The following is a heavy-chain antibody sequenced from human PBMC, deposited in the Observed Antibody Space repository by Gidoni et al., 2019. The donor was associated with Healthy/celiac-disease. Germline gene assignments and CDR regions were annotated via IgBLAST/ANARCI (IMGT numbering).Heavy chain of an antibody. CDR3: ARSRDGYNFERFRIDWYFDL. D-gene: IGHD5-12*01. J-gene: IGHJ2*01. V-gene: IGHV4-39*01. Sequence: QLQLQESGPGLVKPSETLSLTCTVSGGSISSSSYYWGWIRQPPGKGLEWIGSIYYSGSTYYNPSLKSRVTISVDTSKNQFSLKLSSVTAADTAVYYCARSRDGYNFERFRIDWYFDLWGRGTLVTVSS. CDR2: IYYSGST. CDR1: GGSISSSSYY.